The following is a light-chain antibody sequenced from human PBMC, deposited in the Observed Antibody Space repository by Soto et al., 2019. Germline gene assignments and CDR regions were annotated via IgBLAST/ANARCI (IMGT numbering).Light chain of an antibody. CDR1: QSISTW. Sequence: DIQMTQSPSTLSASVGDRVTITCRASQSISTWLAWYQQKSGKAPKLLIYEASSLGSGVPSRFSGSGSGTEFTLTISSLQPDDFATYYCKQYNSYSETFGQGTKVDI. V-gene: IGKV1-5*03. J-gene: IGKJ1*01. CDR3: KQYNSYSET. CDR2: EAS.